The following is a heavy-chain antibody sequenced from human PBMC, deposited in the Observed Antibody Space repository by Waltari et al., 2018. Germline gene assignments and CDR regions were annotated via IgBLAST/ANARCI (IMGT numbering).Heavy chain of an antibody. J-gene: IGHJ4*02. V-gene: IGHV3-7*01. Sequence: EVQLVESGGGLVQRGGSLRLSCAASGSPCRRYWMIWVRQAPGQGLEWVAHINQDGSEKSYVASVKGRFTISRDNAKQSLYLQMNSLRPDDTAIYYCARLRGANDWGQGTLVTVSS. CDR3: ARLRGAND. CDR1: GSPCRRYW. D-gene: IGHD3-10*01. CDR2: INQDGSEK.